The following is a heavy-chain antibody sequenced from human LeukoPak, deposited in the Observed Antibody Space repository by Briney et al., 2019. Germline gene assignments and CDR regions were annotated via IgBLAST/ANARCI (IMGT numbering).Heavy chain of an antibody. J-gene: IGHJ6*03. CDR3: ANDNAYSSSWYYYYMDV. V-gene: IGHV3-33*06. CDR1: GFSFSSYG. Sequence: PGRSLRLSCAASGFSFSSYGMHWVRQAPGKGLKWVAVIWYDGSNKYYADSVKGRFTISRDNSKNTLFLQMNSLRADDTAVYYCANDNAYSSSWYYYYMDVWGKGTTVTVSS. CDR2: IWYDGSNK. D-gene: IGHD6-13*01.